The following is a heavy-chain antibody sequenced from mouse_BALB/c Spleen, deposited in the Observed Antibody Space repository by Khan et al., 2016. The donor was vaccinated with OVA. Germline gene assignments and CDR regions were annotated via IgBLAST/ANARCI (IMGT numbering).Heavy chain of an antibody. V-gene: IGHV3-2*02. CDR3: ARTARIKY. J-gene: IGHJ2*01. CDR2: ISYSGST. D-gene: IGHD1-2*01. CDR1: GYSITSGYG. Sequence: EVELVESGPGLVKPSQSLSLTCTVTGYSITSGYGWNWIRQFQGNKMEWMDYISYSGSTNYNPSLKSRISITRDKSKNQFFLQLKSVTTEDTATYYWARTARIKYWGQGTTLTVSS.